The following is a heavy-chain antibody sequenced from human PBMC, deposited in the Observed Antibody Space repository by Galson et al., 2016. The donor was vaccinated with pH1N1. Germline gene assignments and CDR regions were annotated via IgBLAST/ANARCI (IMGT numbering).Heavy chain of an antibody. V-gene: IGHV3-43D*03. CDR2: NTWDGSGT. CDR3: AKGTVSTGTSQIDS. CDR1: GFKFDGYA. D-gene: IGHD1-1*01. Sequence: SLRLSCAASGFKFDGYAMVWVRQPPGKGLQWLSLNTWDGSGTYYSDSVRGRFTISRDNSKSSLFLQIDSLRPEDTALYFCAKGTVSTGTSQIDSWGQGTLVIVSS. J-gene: IGHJ4*02.